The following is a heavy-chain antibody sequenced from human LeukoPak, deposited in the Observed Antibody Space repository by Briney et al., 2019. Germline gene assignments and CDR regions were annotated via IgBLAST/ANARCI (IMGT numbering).Heavy chain of an antibody. J-gene: IGHJ4*02. Sequence: SVKVSCKASGGTFSSYAISWVRQAPGQGLEWMGGIIPIFGTANYAQKFQGRVTITTDESTSTAYMELSSLRSEDTAVYYCARGVAAMYYFDYWGQGTLVTVSS. CDR2: IIPIFGTA. D-gene: IGHD6-13*01. V-gene: IGHV1-69*05. CDR1: GGTFSSYA. CDR3: ARGVAAMYYFDY.